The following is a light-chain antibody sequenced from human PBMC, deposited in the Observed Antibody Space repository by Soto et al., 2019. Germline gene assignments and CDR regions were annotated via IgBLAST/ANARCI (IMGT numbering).Light chain of an antibody. Sequence: IQMTQSPSTRSASLGDRVTITCRASHNIERWMAWYQQKPGKAPSLLIFDASTLHSGVPSRFSGIGSGTDFTLTISSMKPDYFATYDCQQFAIPTTFGQGTKVDI. CDR2: DAS. CDR1: HNIERW. J-gene: IGKJ1*01. V-gene: IGKV1-5*01. CDR3: QQFAIPTT.